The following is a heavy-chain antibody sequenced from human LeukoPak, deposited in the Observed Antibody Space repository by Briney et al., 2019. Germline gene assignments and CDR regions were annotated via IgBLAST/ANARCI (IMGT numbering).Heavy chain of an antibody. D-gene: IGHD2-2*01. CDR3: ARVRSIVVVPAAAGSYRDAFDI. J-gene: IGHJ3*02. CDR2: VSYSGST. V-gene: IGHV4-39*07. CDR1: GGSITSSSYF. Sequence: SETLSLTCSVSGGSITSSSYFWGWIRQPPGKGLEWIGSVSYSGSTYYNPSLKSRVTISVDTSKNQFSLKLSSVTAADTAVYYCARVRSIVVVPAAAGSYRDAFDIWGQGTMVTVSS.